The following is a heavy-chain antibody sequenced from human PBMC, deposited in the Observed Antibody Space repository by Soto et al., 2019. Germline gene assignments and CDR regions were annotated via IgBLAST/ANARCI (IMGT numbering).Heavy chain of an antibody. Sequence: PGGSLRLSCAASGFTFSSYSMNWVRQAPGKGLEWVSSISSSSSYIYYADSVKGRFTISRDNAKNSLYLQMNSLRAEDTAVYYCARAYAVAATPSSYWGQGTLVTVSS. J-gene: IGHJ4*02. CDR3: ARAYAVAATPSSY. CDR1: GFTFSSYS. D-gene: IGHD2-15*01. V-gene: IGHV3-21*01. CDR2: ISSSSSYI.